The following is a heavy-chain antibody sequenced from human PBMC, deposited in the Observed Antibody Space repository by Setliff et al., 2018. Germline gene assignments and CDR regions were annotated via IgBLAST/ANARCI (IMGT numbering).Heavy chain of an antibody. V-gene: IGHV4-34*01. Sequence: SETLSLTCAVYGGSLSGYYWSWIRQPPGKGLEWIGEINHSGSTNYNPSLKRRVTISVDTSKNQFSLKLSSVTAADTAVYYCARHWNSAGLDYWGQGTLVTVSS. CDR2: INHSGST. D-gene: IGHD1-7*01. CDR3: ARHWNSAGLDY. J-gene: IGHJ4*02. CDR1: GGSLSGYY.